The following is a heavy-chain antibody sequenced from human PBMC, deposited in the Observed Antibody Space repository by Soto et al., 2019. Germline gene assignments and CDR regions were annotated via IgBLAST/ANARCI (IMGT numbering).Heavy chain of an antibody. J-gene: IGHJ6*02. V-gene: IGHV3-30-3*01. Sequence: QVQLVESGGGVVQPGRSLRLSCAASGFTFSSYAMHWVRQAPGKGLEWVAVISYDGSNKYYADSVKGRFTISRDNSKNTLYLQMTSLRAEATAVYYCARSYWRGYCSSTSCYVEEGHINYYYGMDVWGQGNTVTVSS. D-gene: IGHD2-2*01. CDR2: ISYDGSNK. CDR3: ARSYWRGYCSSTSCYVEEGHINYYYGMDV. CDR1: GFTFSSYA.